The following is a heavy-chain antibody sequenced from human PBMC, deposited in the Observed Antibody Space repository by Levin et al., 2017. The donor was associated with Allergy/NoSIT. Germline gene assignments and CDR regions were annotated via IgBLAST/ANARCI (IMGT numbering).Heavy chain of an antibody. Sequence: GGSLRLSCAASGFTFSNYGIVWVRQAPGKGLEWVAVISYDGSKKYYVDSVKGRFTISRDNSKNTLYLQMNSLRAEDTAVYYCAKDLRREGYGSSYTCYWGLDYWGQGTLVTVSS. J-gene: IGHJ4*02. CDR3: AKDLRREGYGSSYTCYWGLDY. CDR1: GFTFSNYG. D-gene: IGHD2-2*01. V-gene: IGHV3-30*18. CDR2: ISYDGSKK.